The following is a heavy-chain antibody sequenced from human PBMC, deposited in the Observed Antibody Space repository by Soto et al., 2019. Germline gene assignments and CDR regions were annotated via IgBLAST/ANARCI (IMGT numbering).Heavy chain of an antibody. CDR2: IIPIFGTA. CDR3: ARDPQAYCGGDCSPHFDY. CDR1: GGTFSSYA. Sequence: ASVKVSCKASGGTFSSYAISWVRQAPGQGLEWMGGIIPIFGTANYAQKFQGRVTITADESTSTAYMELSSLRSEDTAVYYCARDPQAYCGGDCSPHFDYWGQGTLVTVSS. J-gene: IGHJ4*02. D-gene: IGHD2-21*02. V-gene: IGHV1-69*13.